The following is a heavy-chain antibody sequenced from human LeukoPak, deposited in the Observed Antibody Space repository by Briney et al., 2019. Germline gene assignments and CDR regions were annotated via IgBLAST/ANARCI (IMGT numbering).Heavy chain of an antibody. CDR2: ISSSGSTI. V-gene: IGHV3-11*04. CDR1: GFTFSDYY. Sequence: GGSLRLSCAASGFTFSDYYMSWIRQAPGKGLEWVSYISSSGSTIYYADSVKGRFTISRDNAKNSLYLQMNSLRAEDTAVYYCARDRPSYDYAWGSEENFDIWGQGTMVTVSS. D-gene: IGHD3-16*01. J-gene: IGHJ3*02. CDR3: ARDRPSYDYAWGSEENFDI.